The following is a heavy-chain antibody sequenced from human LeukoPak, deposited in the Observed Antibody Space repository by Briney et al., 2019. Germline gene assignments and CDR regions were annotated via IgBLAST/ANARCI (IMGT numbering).Heavy chain of an antibody. CDR2: IRYDGTNK. CDR3: AKERKTYCYDTSGYPIDY. CDR1: GFTFSSYG. D-gene: IGHD3-22*01. J-gene: IGHJ4*02. V-gene: IGHV3-30*02. Sequence: GGSLRLSCAAYGFTFSSYGIHWVRQAPGKGLEWVAFIRYDGTNKYYADSVKGRFTISRDNSKNTLYLQMNSLRAEDTAVYHCAKERKTYCYDTSGYPIDYWGQGTLVTVSS.